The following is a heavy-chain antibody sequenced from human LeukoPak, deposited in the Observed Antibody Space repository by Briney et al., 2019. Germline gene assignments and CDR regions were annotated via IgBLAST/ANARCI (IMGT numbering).Heavy chain of an antibody. CDR3: TRENRPFCPFAY. CDR1: GGSIDITNY. J-gene: IGHJ4*02. D-gene: IGHD2/OR15-2a*01. CDR2: ISHSGTT. Sequence: SETLSLTCAVSGGSIDITNYWSWVRQASGKGLEWIGEISHSGTTNYSPSLRSRVAMSLDRANNQFSLNLTSVTDADTAVYYCTRENRPFCPFAYWGQGVLVTVSS. V-gene: IGHV4-4*02.